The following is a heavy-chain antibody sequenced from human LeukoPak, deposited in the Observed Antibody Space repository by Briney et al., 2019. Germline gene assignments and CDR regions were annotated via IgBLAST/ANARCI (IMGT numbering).Heavy chain of an antibody. D-gene: IGHD3-22*01. J-gene: IGHJ4*02. CDR2: IKQDGSEK. CDR1: GFTFSSYW. V-gene: IGHV3-7*01. CDR3: ASHYYYDSSGYSVGDY. Sequence: GGSLRLSCAASGFTFSSYWMSWVRQAPGKGLEWVANIKQDGSEKYYVDSVKGRFTISRDNAKNSLYLQMNSLRAEDTAVYYCASHYYYDSSGYSVGDYWGQGTLVTVSS.